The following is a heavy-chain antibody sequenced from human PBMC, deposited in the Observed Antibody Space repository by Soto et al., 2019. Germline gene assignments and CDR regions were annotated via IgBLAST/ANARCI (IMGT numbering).Heavy chain of an antibody. J-gene: IGHJ4*02. V-gene: IGHV1-18*04. CDR1: GYTFTSYG. CDR3: TREAGWQRMVPYD. CDR2: ISAFNGDT. Sequence: QVQLVQSGSEVKKPGASVNVSCKAFGYTFTSYGFSWVRQVPGQGLEWLGRISAFNGDTQYAQTMKGRLTVTTDTSTTTVHMHLRSLTPADTAVYYCTREAGWQRMVPYDWGQGTLVSVS. D-gene: IGHD6-25*01.